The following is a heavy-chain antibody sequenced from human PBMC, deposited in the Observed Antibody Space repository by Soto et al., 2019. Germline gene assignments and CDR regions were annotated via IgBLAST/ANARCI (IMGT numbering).Heavy chain of an antibody. Sequence: EVQLLESGGGLVQPGGSLRLSCAASGFTFSRYAMSWVRQAPGKGLEWVSAISGSGGSTYYADSVKGRFTLSRDNSKNTVHLQRNSAGAEDRAVNYCAKGGAGGGGAFDIWGQGTMVTVSS. CDR2: ISGSGGST. CDR3: AKGGAGGGGAFDI. J-gene: IGHJ3*02. D-gene: IGHD3-16*01. V-gene: IGHV3-23*01. CDR1: GFTFSRYA.